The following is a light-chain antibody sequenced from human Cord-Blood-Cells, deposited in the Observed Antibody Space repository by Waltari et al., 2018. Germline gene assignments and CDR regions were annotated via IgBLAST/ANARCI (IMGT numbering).Light chain of an antibody. CDR2: LNSDGSH. V-gene: IGLV4-69*01. CDR3: QTWGTGILV. J-gene: IGLJ3*02. CDR1: SGHSSYA. Sequence: QLVLTQSPSASASLGASVKLTCTLSSGHSSYAIAWPQQQPEKGPRYLMKLNSDGSHSKGDGIPDRFSGSSSGAERYLTISRLQSEDEADYYCQTWGTGILVFVGGTKLTVL.